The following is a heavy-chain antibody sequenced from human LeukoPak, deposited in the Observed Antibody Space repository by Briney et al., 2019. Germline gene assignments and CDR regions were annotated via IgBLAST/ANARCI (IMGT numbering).Heavy chain of an antibody. V-gene: IGHV3-23*01. CDR2: ISGSGGFT. CDR3: AKAGLCSGGSCYYFDY. CDR1: GFTFSTYA. D-gene: IGHD2-15*01. J-gene: IGHJ4*02. Sequence: PGGSLRLSCAASGFTFSTYAIRWVRQAPGKGLEWVSAISGSGGFTVYADSVKGRFTVSRDNSKNTLYLQMNSLRAEDTAIYYCAKAGLCSGGSCYYFDYWGQGTLVTVSS.